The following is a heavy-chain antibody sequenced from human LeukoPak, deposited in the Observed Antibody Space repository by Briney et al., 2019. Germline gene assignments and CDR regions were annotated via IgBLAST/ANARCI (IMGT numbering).Heavy chain of an antibody. Sequence: SSETLSLTCAVYGGSFSGYYWSWIRQPPGKGLEWIGEINHSGSTNYNPSLKSRVTISVDTSKIQFSLKLSSVTAADTAVYYCARGRWFGELLWGFFDYWGQGTLVTVSS. J-gene: IGHJ4*02. CDR3: ARGRWFGELLWGFFDY. V-gene: IGHV4-34*01. D-gene: IGHD3-10*01. CDR2: INHSGST. CDR1: GGSFSGYY.